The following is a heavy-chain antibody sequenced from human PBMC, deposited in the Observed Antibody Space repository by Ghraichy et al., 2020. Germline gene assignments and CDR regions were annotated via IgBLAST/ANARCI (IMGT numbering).Heavy chain of an antibody. J-gene: IGHJ4*02. CDR3: ARDPYSSGQSPGYYFDY. CDR2: INPNSGGT. CDR1: GYTFTGYY. V-gene: IGHV1-2*02. Sequence: ASVKVSCKASGYTFTGYYMHWVRQAPGQGLEWMGWINPNSGGTNYAQKFQGRVTMTRDTSISTAYMELSRLRSDDTAVYYCARDPYSSGQSPGYYFDYWGQGTLVTVSS. D-gene: IGHD6-19*01.